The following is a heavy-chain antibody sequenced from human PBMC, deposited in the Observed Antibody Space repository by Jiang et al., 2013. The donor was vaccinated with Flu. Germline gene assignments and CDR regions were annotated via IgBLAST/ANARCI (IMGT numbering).Heavy chain of an antibody. CDR2: INPSGGSA. CDR1: GYTFISYY. J-gene: IGHJ4*02. D-gene: IGHD3-16*02. V-gene: IGHV1-46*01. CDR3: ARAGDMITFGGVIVDPYYFDC. Sequence: SGAEVKKPGASVKVSCKASGYTFISYYMHWVRQAPGQGLEWMGIINPSGGSATYTQKFQGRVTMTRDTSTSTVYMELSSPRSEDTAVYYCARAGDMITFGGVIVDPYYFDCWGQGTLVTVSS.